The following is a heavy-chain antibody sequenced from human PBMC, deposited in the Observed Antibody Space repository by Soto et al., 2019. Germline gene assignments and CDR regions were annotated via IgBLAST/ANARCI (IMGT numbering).Heavy chain of an antibody. D-gene: IGHD1-1*01. Sequence: QVHLVQSGAEVKKPGASVKVSFKGSGYAFTTYGINWVRQALGQGLEWTGWISAHNGNTNYAQKLQGRVTVTRDTSTSTAYMGLRSLRSDDTAVYYCARGGYGDYWGQGALVTVSS. V-gene: IGHV1-18*01. CDR3: ARGGYGDY. CDR2: ISAHNGNT. J-gene: IGHJ4*02. CDR1: GYAFTTYG.